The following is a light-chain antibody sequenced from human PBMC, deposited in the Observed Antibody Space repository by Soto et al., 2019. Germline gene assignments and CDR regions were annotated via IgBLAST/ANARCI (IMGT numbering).Light chain of an antibody. CDR1: QSVSDN. V-gene: IGKV3-15*01. CDR2: GAS. J-gene: IGKJ5*01. CDR3: QQYGSSPIT. Sequence: EIVMTQSPDTLSVSPGERATLSCRASQSVSDNLAWYQQKPGQAPRLLIYGASTRATGIPARFSGSGSGTEFTLTISNLQSEDFAVYYCQQYGSSPITFGQGTRLEIK.